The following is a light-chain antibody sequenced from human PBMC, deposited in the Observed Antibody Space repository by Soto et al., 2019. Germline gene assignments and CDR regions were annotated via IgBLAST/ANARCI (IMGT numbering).Light chain of an antibody. J-gene: IGLJ1*01. CDR2: DVS. Sequence: QSVLTQPASVSGSPGQSITIPCSGTSSDIGSYNVVSWYQQHPGKAPKLVIYDVSNRPSGVSPRFSGAKSGNTASLTIAGRQAEDEADYYCSSYTRRSTYVFGTGTKLTVL. V-gene: IGLV2-14*03. CDR1: SSDIGSYNV. CDR3: SSYTRRSTYV.